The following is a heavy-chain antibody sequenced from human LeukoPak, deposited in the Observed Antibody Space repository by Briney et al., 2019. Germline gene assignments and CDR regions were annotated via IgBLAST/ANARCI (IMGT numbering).Heavy chain of an antibody. J-gene: IGHJ3*02. V-gene: IGHV1-69*13. D-gene: IGHD5-24*01. CDR3: ARPRRDGYNPEGAFDI. Sequence: GASVKVSCKASGYTFTSYGISWVRQAPGQGLEWIGGIIPIFGTANYAQKFQGRVTITADESTSTAYMELSSLRSEDTAVYYCARPRRDGYNPEGAFDIWGQGTMVTVSS. CDR2: IIPIFGTA. CDR1: GYTFTSYG.